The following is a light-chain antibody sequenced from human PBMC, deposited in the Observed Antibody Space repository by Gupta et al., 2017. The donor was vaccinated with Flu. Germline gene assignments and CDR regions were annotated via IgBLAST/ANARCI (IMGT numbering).Light chain of an antibody. Sequence: VLSPPPSVSAHPRQRGTISCTGRRSNTGAGYDVHWYQQFPGTAPKLLIYANTHRPSGVPDRFSGSKSGSSASLAITGLQADDEADYYCQSYDYTLSGAVFGGGTKLTVL. CDR2: ANT. J-gene: IGLJ3*02. CDR3: QSYDYTLSGAV. CDR1: RSNTGAGYD. V-gene: IGLV1-40*01.